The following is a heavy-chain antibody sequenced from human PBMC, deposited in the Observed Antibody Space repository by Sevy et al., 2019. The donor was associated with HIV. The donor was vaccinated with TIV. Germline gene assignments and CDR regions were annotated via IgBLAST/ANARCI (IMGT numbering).Heavy chain of an antibody. CDR3: AREGSPYDTYYYYYGMDV. CDR1: GFTFNSYW. J-gene: IGHJ6*02. V-gene: IGHV3-7*01. D-gene: IGHD5-12*01. CDR2: IKQDGSEK. Sequence: GGSLRLSCVASGFTFNSYWMSWVRQAPGKGLEWVANIKQDGSEKYYVDSVKGRLTISRDNSQNSLFLQMNTLRAEDTAVYYCAREGSPYDTYYYYYGMDVWGQGTTVTVSS.